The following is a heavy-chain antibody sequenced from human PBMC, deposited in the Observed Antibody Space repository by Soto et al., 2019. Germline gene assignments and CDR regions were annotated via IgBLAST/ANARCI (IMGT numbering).Heavy chain of an antibody. CDR2: ISAYNGNT. CDR3: ARDNETYYDFWSGPRGWFDP. CDR1: GYTFTSYC. V-gene: IGHV1-18*04. Sequence: ASVNVSCKSSGYTFTSYCISWGREAPGQGLEWMGWISAYNGNTNYAQKLQGRVTMTTDTSTSTAYMELRSLRSDDTAVYYCARDNETYYDFWSGPRGWFDPWGQGTLVTVSS. J-gene: IGHJ5*02. D-gene: IGHD3-3*01.